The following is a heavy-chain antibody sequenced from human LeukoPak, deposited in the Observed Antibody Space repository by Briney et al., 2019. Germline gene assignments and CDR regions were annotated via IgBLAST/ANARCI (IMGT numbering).Heavy chain of an antibody. J-gene: IGHJ4*02. CDR2: IYPGDSNI. D-gene: IGHD4-23*01. Sequence: GESLKISCKGSGYSFTSYWIGWVRQMPGKGLEWMGVIYPGDSNIRYSPSFQGRVTISADKSISTAYLQWSSLKASGTAMYYCARQFGGNSEFDYWGQGTLVTVSS. CDR1: GYSFTSYW. CDR3: ARQFGGNSEFDY. V-gene: IGHV5-51*01.